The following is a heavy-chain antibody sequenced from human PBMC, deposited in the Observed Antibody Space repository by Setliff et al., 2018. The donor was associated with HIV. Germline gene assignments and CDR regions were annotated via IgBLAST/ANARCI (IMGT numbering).Heavy chain of an antibody. J-gene: IGHJ6*03. Sequence: PSETLSLTCTVSGDSVSSASYYWSWIRQPPGKGLEWTGYIYYSGTTKYNPSHKSRVTISVDTSKNQFSLKLSSVTAADTAVYYCASEAWTSYRSSSGYYYYYMDVWGKGTTVTVSS. CDR2: IYYSGTT. CDR3: ASEAWTSYRSSSGYYYYYMDV. CDR1: GDSVSSASYY. D-gene: IGHD6-6*01. V-gene: IGHV4-61*01.